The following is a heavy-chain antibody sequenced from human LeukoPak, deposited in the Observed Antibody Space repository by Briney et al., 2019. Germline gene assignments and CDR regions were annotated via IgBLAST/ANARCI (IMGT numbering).Heavy chain of an antibody. CDR2: ISAYNGNT. J-gene: IGHJ4*02. CDR1: GYTFTSYG. CDR3: ARASPAPKYYYDSSGYPRIGDY. V-gene: IGHV1-18*01. D-gene: IGHD3-22*01. Sequence: ASVKVSCKASGYTFTSYGISWVRQAPGQGREWMGWISAYNGNTNYAQKLQGRVTMTTDTSTSTAYMELRSLRSDDTAVYYCARASPAPKYYYDSSGYPRIGDYWGQGTLVTVSS.